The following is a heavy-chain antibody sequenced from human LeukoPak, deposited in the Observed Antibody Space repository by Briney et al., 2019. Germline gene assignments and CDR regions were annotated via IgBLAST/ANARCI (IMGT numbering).Heavy chain of an antibody. V-gene: IGHV1-69*02. CDR1: GGTFSSDT. J-gene: IGHJ4*02. CDR2: IIPILGIA. D-gene: IGHD6-6*01. Sequence: SVKVSCKASGGTFSSDTISWLRQAPGQGLEWMGRIIPILGIANYAQKFQGRVTINADKSTSTAYMELSSLRSEDTAVYYCARSYGEYSSSPFDYWGQGTLVTVSS. CDR3: ARSYGEYSSSPFDY.